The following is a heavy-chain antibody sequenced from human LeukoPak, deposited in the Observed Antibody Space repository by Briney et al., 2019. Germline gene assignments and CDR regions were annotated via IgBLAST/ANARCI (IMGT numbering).Heavy chain of an antibody. CDR2: IYSGGST. D-gene: IGHD1-26*01. CDR3: ARGGSYLSAFDI. V-gene: IGHV3-53*01. J-gene: IGHJ3*02. Sequence: GGSLRLSCAASGFTVSSNYMSWVRQAPGKGLEWVSIIYSGGSTFYADSVKGRFTISRDNSENTLYLQMNSLRAEDTAVYYCARGGSYLSAFDIWGQGTMVTVSS. CDR1: GFTVSSNY.